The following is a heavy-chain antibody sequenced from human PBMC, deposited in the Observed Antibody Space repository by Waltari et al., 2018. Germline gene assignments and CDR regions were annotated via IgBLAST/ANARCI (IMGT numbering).Heavy chain of an antibody. V-gene: IGHV4-39*01. CDR3: ATYIGASLGTAAFDV. J-gene: IGHJ3*01. CDR1: VVSLTSVRHA. CDR2: LSYSGAT. Sequence: QLQLSGPGLVQPSEPLSLSGAFSVVSLTSVRHAWGWIRQPPGQGLEWIATLSYSGATYSSPSLKSRVTISRDTSKNQVSLQLGSVTAADTAVYYCATYIGASLGTAAFDVWGQGTMVTVSS. D-gene: IGHD5-12*01.